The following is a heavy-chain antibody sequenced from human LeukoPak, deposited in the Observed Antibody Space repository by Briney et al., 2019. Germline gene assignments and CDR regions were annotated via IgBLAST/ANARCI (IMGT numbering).Heavy chain of an antibody. CDR2: ISSSSSYI. CDR1: GFTFSSYS. J-gene: IGHJ4*02. D-gene: IGHD6-13*01. V-gene: IGHV3-21*01. Sequence: GGSLRLSCAASGFTFSSYSMNWVRQAPGKGLEWVSSISSSSSYIYYADSVKGRFTISRDNAENSLYLQMNSLRAEDTAVYYCARAGGGAAAVDYWGQGTLVTVSS. CDR3: ARAGGGAAAVDY.